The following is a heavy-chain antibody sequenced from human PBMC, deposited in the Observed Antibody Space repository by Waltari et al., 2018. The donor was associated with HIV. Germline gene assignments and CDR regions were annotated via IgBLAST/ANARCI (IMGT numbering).Heavy chain of an antibody. CDR1: GYTFTDLY. CDR3: VRDRGLNWNGDI. Sequence: QVQLVQSGAEVKRPGASVKVSCKASGYTFTDLYVFWVRQVPGPGLEWMGWMNPNGGATKYAQKFQGRISMTRDTSITTAYMELSGLRSDDTAIFYCVRDRGLNWNGDIWGQGTLVTVSS. CDR2: MNPNGGAT. D-gene: IGHD3-3*01. V-gene: IGHV1-2*02. J-gene: IGHJ4*02.